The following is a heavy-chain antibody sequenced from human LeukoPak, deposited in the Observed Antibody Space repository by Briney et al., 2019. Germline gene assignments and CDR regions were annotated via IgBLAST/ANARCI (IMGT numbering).Heavy chain of an antibody. J-gene: IGHJ1*01. Sequence: GGSLRLSCAASGFTLSSYWMPWDRQAPGKGLLWVSRIKSDGRTNYADSVKGRFTISRDNAKNTVSLQMNSLRAEDTGVYYCARAPSEIGGYYPEYFRHWGQGTLVIVSS. CDR1: GFTLSSYW. V-gene: IGHV3-74*01. CDR2: IKSDGRT. CDR3: ARAPSEIGGYYPEYFRH. D-gene: IGHD3-22*01.